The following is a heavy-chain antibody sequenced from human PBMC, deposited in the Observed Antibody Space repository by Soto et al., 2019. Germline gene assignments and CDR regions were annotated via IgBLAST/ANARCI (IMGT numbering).Heavy chain of an antibody. V-gene: IGHV3-23*01. CDR1: GFTFSSYA. CDR3: AKDQLEVPANWFDP. J-gene: IGHJ5*02. CDR2: ISGSGGST. D-gene: IGHD1-1*01. Sequence: PVGSLRLSCAASGFTFSSYAMSWVRQAPGKGLEWVSAISGSGGSTYYADSVKGRFTISRDNSKNTLYLQMNSLRAEDTAVYYCAKDQLEVPANWFDPWGQGTLVTVSS.